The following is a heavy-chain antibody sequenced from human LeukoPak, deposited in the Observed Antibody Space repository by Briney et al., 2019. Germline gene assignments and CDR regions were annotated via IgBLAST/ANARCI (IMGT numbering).Heavy chain of an antibody. D-gene: IGHD3-22*01. CDR3: ARWGPYDSSGYYYRPSFDY. CDR1: GFTFSSYG. J-gene: IGHJ4*02. CDR2: IWYDGSNK. Sequence: PGRSLRLSCAASGFTFSSYGMHWVRQAPGKGLEWVAVIWYDGSNKYYADSVKGRFTISRDNSKNTLYLQMNSLRAEDTAVYYCARWGPYDSSGYYYRPSFDYWGQGTLVTVSS. V-gene: IGHV3-30*19.